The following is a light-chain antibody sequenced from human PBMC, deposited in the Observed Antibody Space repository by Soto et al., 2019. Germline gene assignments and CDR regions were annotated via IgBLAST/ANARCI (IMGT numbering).Light chain of an antibody. CDR1: QSVGSNF. J-gene: IGKJ4*01. Sequence: ESLLTQTPGALSFSTGERAPLSCRASQSVGSNFLAWYQQKPGQGPRLLIYGASSRATGIPDRFSGSGSGTDFTLTISRVEPEDFAIYYCQQYGTSPLTFGGGSPFTFGGGTNVDI. CDR3: QQYGTSPLTFGGGSPFT. CDR2: GAS. V-gene: IGKV3-20*01.